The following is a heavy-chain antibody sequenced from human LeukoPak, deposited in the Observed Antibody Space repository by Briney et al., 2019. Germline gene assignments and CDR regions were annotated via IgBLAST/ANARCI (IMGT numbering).Heavy chain of an antibody. CDR1: GGSISSGDYY. V-gene: IGHV4-30-4*08. D-gene: IGHD4-23*01. J-gene: IGHJ3*02. Sequence: SQTLYLTCTVSGGSISSGDYYWSWIRQPPGKDLEWIGYLYYSGSTYYNPSLKSRVTISVETSKNQFSLKLSSVTAADTAVYYCARVPDYGGNDAFDIWGQGTMVTVSS. CDR3: ARVPDYGGNDAFDI. CDR2: LYYSGST.